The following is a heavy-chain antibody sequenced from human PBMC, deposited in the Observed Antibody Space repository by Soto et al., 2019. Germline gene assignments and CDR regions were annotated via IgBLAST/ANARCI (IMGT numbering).Heavy chain of an antibody. CDR3: AREAYGDYVGYFDP. V-gene: IGHV4-59*12. CDR2: IYYSGST. D-gene: IGHD4-17*01. J-gene: IGHJ5*02. CDR1: GDSISRSY. Sequence: PSETLSLTCSVSGDSISRSYWSGTRQPPGKGLEWIGYIYYSGSTNYNPSLKSRVTISLDTSKNQFSLKVRSVTAADTAVYYCAREAYGDYVGYFDPWGQGIQVTVSS.